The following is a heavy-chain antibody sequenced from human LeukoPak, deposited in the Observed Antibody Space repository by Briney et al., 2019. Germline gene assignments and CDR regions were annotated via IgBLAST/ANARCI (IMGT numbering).Heavy chain of an antibody. V-gene: IGHV4-34*01. CDR1: GGSFSGYY. CDR2: INHSGST. Sequence: SETLSLTCAVYGGSFSGYYWSRIRQPPGRGLEWIGEINHSGSTNYNPSLKSRVTMSVGTSKNQFSLKLSSVTAADTAVYYCARAGDSSGYYRDAFDIWGQRTLVSASS. CDR3: ARAGDSSGYYRDAFDI. J-gene: IGHJ3*02. D-gene: IGHD3-22*01.